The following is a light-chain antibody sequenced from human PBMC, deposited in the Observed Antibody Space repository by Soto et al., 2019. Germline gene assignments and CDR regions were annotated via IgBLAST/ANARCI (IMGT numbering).Light chain of an antibody. Sequence: QSALTQPASVSGSPGQSITISCTGTSSDVGNYNYVSWYQQHPGKGPKLIIYEVDNRAPGVSNRFSGSKSGNTASLTISGLQAEDEADYYGSSYRRSNTLIFGGGTKVTVL. CDR2: EVD. V-gene: IGLV2-14*01. CDR1: SSDVGNYNY. J-gene: IGLJ2*01. CDR3: SSYRRSNTLI.